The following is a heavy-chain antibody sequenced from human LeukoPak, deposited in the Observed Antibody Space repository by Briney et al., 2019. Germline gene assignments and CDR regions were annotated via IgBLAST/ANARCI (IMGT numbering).Heavy chain of an antibody. V-gene: IGHV3-48*01. CDR1: GFTFNTYS. J-gene: IGHJ4*02. CDR2: ISSSSSTI. Sequence: GGSLRLSCAASGFTFNTYSMNWVRQAPGKGLEWVSYISSSSSTIYYADSVKGRFTISRDNAKNSLFLQMNSLRAEDTAVYYCAREAGSNIFEGYSFDYWGQGTLVTVSS. CDR3: AREAGSNIFEGYSFDY. D-gene: IGHD2-21*01.